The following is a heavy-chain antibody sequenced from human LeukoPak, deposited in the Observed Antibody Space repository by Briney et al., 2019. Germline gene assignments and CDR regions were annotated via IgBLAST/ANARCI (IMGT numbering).Heavy chain of an antibody. CDR1: GGSFSGYY. CDR2: INHSGST. Sequence: SETLSLTCAVYGGSFSGYYWSWIRQPPGKGLEWIGEINHSGSTNYNPSLKSRVTISVDTSKNKFSLKLSSVTAADTAVYYCARGRLDYYGSGSTYYFDYWGQGTLVTVSS. CDR3: ARGRLDYYGSGSTYYFDY. V-gene: IGHV4-34*01. D-gene: IGHD3-10*01. J-gene: IGHJ4*02.